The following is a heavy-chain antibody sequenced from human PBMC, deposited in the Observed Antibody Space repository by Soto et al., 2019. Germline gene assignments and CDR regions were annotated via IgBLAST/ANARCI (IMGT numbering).Heavy chain of an antibody. CDR3: ARVWGSGSYFDY. CDR2: IYYSGST. D-gene: IGHD6-19*01. J-gene: IGHJ4*02. CDR1: GGSISSGDYY. Sequence: PSETLSLTCTVSGGSISSGDYYWSWIRQHPGKGLEWIGYIYYSGSTYYNPSLKSRVTISVDTSKNQFSLKLGSVTAADTAVYYCARVWGSGSYFDYWGQGTLVTVSS. V-gene: IGHV4-31*03.